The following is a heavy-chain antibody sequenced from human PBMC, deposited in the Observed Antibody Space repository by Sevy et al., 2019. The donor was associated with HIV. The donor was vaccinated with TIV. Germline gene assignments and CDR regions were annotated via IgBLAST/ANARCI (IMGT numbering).Heavy chain of an antibody. CDR3: ARDRGYYDSSGFYSRYYFDY. D-gene: IGHD3-22*01. V-gene: IGHV3-30-3*01. CDR2: ISYDGTNK. CDR1: GFTFSYYA. J-gene: IGHJ4*02. Sequence: GGSLRLSCAASGFTFSYYAMHWVRQAPGKGLEWVAVISYDGTNKQYAESVKGRFTISRDNSNNTLYLQMNSLRAEDTAVYYCARDRGYYDSSGFYSRYYFDYWGQGTLVTVSS.